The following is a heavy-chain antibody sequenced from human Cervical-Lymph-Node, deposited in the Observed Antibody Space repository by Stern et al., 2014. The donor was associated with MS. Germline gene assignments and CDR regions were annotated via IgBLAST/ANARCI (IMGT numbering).Heavy chain of an antibody. J-gene: IGHJ5*02. CDR3: ARGRYCSSTSCDTNWFDP. CDR1: GYTFTSYD. CDR2: MNPNSGNP. Sequence: QVQLVESGAEVKKPGASVKVSCKASGYTFTSYDINWVRQATGQGLEWMGWMNPNSGNPGYAQKFQGRVTMTRNTSISTAYMELSSLRSEDTAVYYCARGRYCSSTSCDTNWFDPWGQGTLVTVSS. D-gene: IGHD2-2*02. V-gene: IGHV1-8*01.